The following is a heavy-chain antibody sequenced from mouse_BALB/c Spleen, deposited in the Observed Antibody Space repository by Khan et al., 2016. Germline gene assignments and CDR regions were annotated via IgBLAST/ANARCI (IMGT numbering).Heavy chain of an antibody. V-gene: IGHV1-77*01. CDR1: GYTFTDYY. CDR3: ARSYYGYFAMDY. Sequence: QVRLQQSGTELPRPGASVKLSCKASGYTFTDYYLHWVKQRTGQGLEWIGEIFPGSGSTYYNEKFKGKASLTADTSSSTAYMQLRSLTSEDSAVYFCARSYYGYFAMDYWGHGASVTVSS. J-gene: IGHJ4*01. D-gene: IGHD1-2*01. CDR2: IFPGSGST.